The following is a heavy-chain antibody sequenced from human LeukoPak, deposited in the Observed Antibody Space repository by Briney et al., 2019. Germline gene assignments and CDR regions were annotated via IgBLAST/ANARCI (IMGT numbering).Heavy chain of an antibody. D-gene: IGHD2-15*01. CDR2: IYHSGST. J-gene: IGHJ3*02. Sequence: SETLSLTCAVSGGSISSGGYSWSWIRQPPGKGLEWIGYIYHSGSTYYNPSLKSRVTISVDRSKNQFSLKLSSVTAADTAVYYCARVAARGDAFDIWGQGTMVTVS. CDR1: GGSISSGGYS. CDR3: ARVAARGDAFDI. V-gene: IGHV4-30-2*01.